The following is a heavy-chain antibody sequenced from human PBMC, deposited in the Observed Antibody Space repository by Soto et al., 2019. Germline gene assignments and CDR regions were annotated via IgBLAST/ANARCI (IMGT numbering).Heavy chain of an antibody. D-gene: IGHD6-6*01. J-gene: IGHJ3*02. V-gene: IGHV3-33*01. CDR3: ASSRSSSSRGDDAFDI. Sequence: QVQLVESGGGVVQPGRSLRLSCAASGFTFSSYGMHWVRQAPGKGLEWVAVIWYDGSNKYYADSVKGRFTISRDNSKNTLYLQMNSLRAEDTAVYYCASSRSSSSRGDDAFDIWGQGTMVTVSS. CDR2: IWYDGSNK. CDR1: GFTFSSYG.